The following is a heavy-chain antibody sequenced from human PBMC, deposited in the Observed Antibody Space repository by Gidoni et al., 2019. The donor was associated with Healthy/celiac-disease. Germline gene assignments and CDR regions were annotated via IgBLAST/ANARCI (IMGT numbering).Heavy chain of an antibody. CDR2: IYYSGSP. V-gene: IGHV4-31*03. D-gene: IGHD2-15*01. J-gene: IGHJ4*02. CDR3: ARDGTDCSGGSCYGIDY. Sequence: QVQLQECGLGPVKPSKTLSLTCNVPTGSISSGAYYWCWIRQHPGKGLEWIGYIYYSGSPYYNPSLKSRVTISVDTSKNQFSLKLSSVTAADTAVYYCARDGTDCSGGSCYGIDYWGQGTLVTVSS. CDR1: TGSISSGAYY.